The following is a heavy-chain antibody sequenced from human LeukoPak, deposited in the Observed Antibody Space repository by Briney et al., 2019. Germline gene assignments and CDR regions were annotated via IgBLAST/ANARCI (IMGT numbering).Heavy chain of an antibody. Sequence: PGGSLRLSCAASGFTFSDYWMHWVRQVPGKGLVRVSRIKGDGSETNYADSVKGRFTISRDNAKNTLFLQMNSLRVEDTAVYYCVRGQIGVSVIVHWGQGTLVTVSS. V-gene: IGHV3-74*01. CDR1: GFTFSDYW. J-gene: IGHJ5*02. D-gene: IGHD3-22*01. CDR2: IKGDGSET. CDR3: VRGQIGVSVIVH.